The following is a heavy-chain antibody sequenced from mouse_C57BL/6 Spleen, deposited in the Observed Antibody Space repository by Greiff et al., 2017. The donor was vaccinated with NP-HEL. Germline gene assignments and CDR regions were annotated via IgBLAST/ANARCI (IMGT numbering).Heavy chain of an antibody. CDR3: ARGGDGYYPFFAY. V-gene: IGHV1-54*01. Sequence: VQLQQSGAELVRPGTSVKVSCKASGYAFTNYLIEWVKQRPGQGLEWIGVINPGSGGTNYNEKVKGKGTLTADKSSSTAYMQLSSLTSEDSAVYFCARGGDGYYPFFAYWGQGTLVTVSA. J-gene: IGHJ3*01. CDR1: GYAFTNYL. CDR2: INPGSGGT. D-gene: IGHD2-3*01.